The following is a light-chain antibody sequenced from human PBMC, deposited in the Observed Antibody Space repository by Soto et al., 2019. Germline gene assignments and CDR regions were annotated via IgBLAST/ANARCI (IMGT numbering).Light chain of an antibody. CDR2: DAS. CDR1: QSVSSY. CDR3: QQSFSTPRT. V-gene: IGKV3-11*01. J-gene: IGKJ1*01. Sequence: EIVLTQSPATLSLSPGERATLSCRASQSVSSYLAWYQQKPGQAPRLLIYDASNRATGIPARFSGSGSGTDFPLTISSLQPDDFATYYCQQSFSTPRTFGQGTKVDIK.